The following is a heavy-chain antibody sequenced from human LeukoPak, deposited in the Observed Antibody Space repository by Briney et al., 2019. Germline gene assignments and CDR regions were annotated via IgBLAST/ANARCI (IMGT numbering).Heavy chain of an antibody. D-gene: IGHD5-18*01. V-gene: IGHV1-69*13. CDR1: GGTFSSYA. CDR3: ARGAQYSYGWSY. CDR2: IIPIFGTA. J-gene: IGHJ4*02. Sequence: SVKVSCKASGGTFSSYAISWVRQAPGQGLEWMGGIIPIFGTANYAQKFQGRATITADESTSTAYMELSSLRSEGTAVYYCARGAQYSYGWSYWGQGTLVTVSS.